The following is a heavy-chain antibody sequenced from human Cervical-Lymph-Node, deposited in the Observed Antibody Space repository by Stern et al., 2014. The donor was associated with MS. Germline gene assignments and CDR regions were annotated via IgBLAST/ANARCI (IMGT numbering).Heavy chain of an antibody. V-gene: IGHV1-18*01. CDR1: GYTFTTYG. CDR2: ISVYNANT. CDR3: AREGSSWSPDY. Sequence: LGQSGAEVKKPGASVKVSCKTSGYTFTTYGITWVRQAPGQGFEWMGWISVYNANTNYAQKLQGRVTMTTDTSTSTAYMELRSLRSDDTAVYYCAREGSSWSPDYWGQGTLVTVSS. J-gene: IGHJ4*02. D-gene: IGHD6-13*01.